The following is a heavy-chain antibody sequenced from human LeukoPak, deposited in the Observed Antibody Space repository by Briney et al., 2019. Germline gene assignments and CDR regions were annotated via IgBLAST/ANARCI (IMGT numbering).Heavy chain of an antibody. Sequence: SETLSLTCAVYGGSFSGYYWSWIRQPPGKGLEWIGEISHSGSTNYNPSLKSRVTISVDTSKNQFSLKLSSVTAADTAVYYCARGAEPTILNWFDSWGQGTLVTVSS. CDR2: ISHSGST. J-gene: IGHJ5*01. D-gene: IGHD5-24*01. V-gene: IGHV4-34*01. CDR1: GGSFSGYY. CDR3: ARGAEPTILNWFDS.